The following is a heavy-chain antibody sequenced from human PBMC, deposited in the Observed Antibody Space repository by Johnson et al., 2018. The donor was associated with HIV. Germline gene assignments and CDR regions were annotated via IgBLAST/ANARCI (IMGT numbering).Heavy chain of an antibody. J-gene: IGHJ3*02. D-gene: IGHD6-19*01. CDR3: AKIGQWRERLDAFDI. CDR1: GFTVSSNY. CDR2: IYSGGST. Sequence: VQLVESGGGLVQPGGSLRLSCAASGFTVSSNYMSWVRQTPGQGLEWVSVIYSGGSTYYADSMKGRFTISSDNSKNTLYLQMSSLRPEDTAVYYCAKIGQWRERLDAFDIWGQGTMVTVSS. V-gene: IGHV3-66*02.